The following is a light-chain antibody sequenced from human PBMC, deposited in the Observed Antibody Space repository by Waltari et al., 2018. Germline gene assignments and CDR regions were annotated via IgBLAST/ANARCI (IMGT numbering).Light chain of an antibody. CDR2: DVR. V-gene: IGLV2-14*01. CDR1: SSDVGGYNY. J-gene: IGLJ2*01. CDR3: SSYTSSSTVV. Sequence: QSALTQPASVSGSPGQSITLSCPGTSSDVGGYNYVPWYQQHPGKAPKLMIYDVRKRPSGVSNRFSGSKSGNTASLTISGLQAEDEADYYCSSYTSSSTVVFGGGTKLTVL.